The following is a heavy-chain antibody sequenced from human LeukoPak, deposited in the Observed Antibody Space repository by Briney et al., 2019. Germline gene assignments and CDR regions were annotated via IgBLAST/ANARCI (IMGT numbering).Heavy chain of an antibody. CDR3: TRVGRALHWNPDY. J-gene: IGHJ4*02. Sequence: SETLSLTCTVSGVSMSNYYWSWIRQPPGNGLEWIGCISDSGKTNYNPSLRRRVTISVDTSKNQFSLKVSSVPAAGTAVYYCTRVGRALHWNPDYWGQGTLVTVSS. V-gene: IGHV4-59*01. D-gene: IGHD1-1*01. CDR2: ISDSGKT. CDR1: GVSMSNYY.